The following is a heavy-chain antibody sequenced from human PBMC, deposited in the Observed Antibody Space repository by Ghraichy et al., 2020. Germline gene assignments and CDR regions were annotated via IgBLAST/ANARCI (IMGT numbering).Heavy chain of an antibody. J-gene: IGHJ3*01. CDR2: IRYDDSDK. CDR3: AKEEEPGYNYGYDAFDV. CDR1: GFTFSSYA. V-gene: IGHV3-30*02. Sequence: LSLTCAASGFTFSSYAMHWVRQAPGKGLEWMASIRYDDSDKFYADSVKGRFTISRDNSQNILNLQMNSLRPDDTAIYYCAKEEEPGYNYGYDAFDVWGQGTVVTVSS. D-gene: IGHD5-18*01.